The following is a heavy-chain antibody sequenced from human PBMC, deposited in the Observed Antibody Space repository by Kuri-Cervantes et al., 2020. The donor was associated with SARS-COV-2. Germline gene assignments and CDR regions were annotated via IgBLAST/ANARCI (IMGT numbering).Heavy chain of an antibody. CDR3: AIQCSNWYNS. J-gene: IGHJ5*01. V-gene: IGHV1-46*01. Sequence: ASVKGSCKASGHTFTNYYFYWVRQAPGQGLEWVATFIPGSSYTHYAPRFQGRVPVTRDKFTGTVHMELSSLRSDDTAVYYCAIQCSNWYNSWGQGTLVTVSS. CDR2: FIPGSSYT. CDR1: GHTFTNYY. D-gene: IGHD6-19*01.